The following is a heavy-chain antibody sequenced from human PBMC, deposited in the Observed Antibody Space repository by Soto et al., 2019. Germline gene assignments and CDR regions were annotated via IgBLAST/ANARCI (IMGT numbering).Heavy chain of an antibody. CDR1: GFTFSSYG. D-gene: IGHD1-20*01. Sequence: GGSLRLSCAASGFTFSSYGMHWVRQAPGKGLEWVAVISYDGSNKYYADSVKGRFTISRDNSKNTLYLQMNSLRAEDTAVYYCARVGGINWFDPWGQGTLVTVSS. V-gene: IGHV3-30*03. CDR3: ARVGGINWFDP. J-gene: IGHJ5*02. CDR2: ISYDGSNK.